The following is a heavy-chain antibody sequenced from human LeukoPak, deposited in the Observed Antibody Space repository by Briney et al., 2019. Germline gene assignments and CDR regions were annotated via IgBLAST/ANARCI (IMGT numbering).Heavy chain of an antibody. CDR2: IYYSGST. Sequence: SETLSLTCTVSGGSISSSSYYWGWIRQPPGKGLEWIGSIYYSGSTYYNPSLKSRVTISVDTSKNQFSLKLSSVTAADTAVYYCARVPTHHSSSWYPGVYYYGMDVWGQGTTVTVSS. V-gene: IGHV4-39*07. J-gene: IGHJ6*02. CDR3: ARVPTHHSSSWYPGVYYYGMDV. CDR1: GGSISSSSYY. D-gene: IGHD6-13*01.